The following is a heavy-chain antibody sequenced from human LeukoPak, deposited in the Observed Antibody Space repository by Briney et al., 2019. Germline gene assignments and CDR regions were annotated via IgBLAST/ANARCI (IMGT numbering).Heavy chain of an antibody. J-gene: IGHJ4*02. V-gene: IGHV3-74*01. D-gene: IGHD5-12*01. CDR3: ASGYSGYGVGY. CDR2: INTDGSST. Sequence: GGSLRLSCAASGFTFSSYWMHWVRQAPGKGLVWVSRINTDGSSTSYADSVKGRFTISRDNAENTLYLQMNSLRAEDTAFYYCASGYSGYGVGYWGQGTLVTVSS. CDR1: GFTFSSYW.